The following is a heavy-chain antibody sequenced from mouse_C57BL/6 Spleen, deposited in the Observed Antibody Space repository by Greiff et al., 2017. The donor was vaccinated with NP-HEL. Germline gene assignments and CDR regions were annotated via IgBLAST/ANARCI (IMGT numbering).Heavy chain of an antibody. J-gene: IGHJ3*01. CDR3: ASYYDYDEGAWFAY. V-gene: IGHV5-4*03. CDR1: GFTFSSYA. Sequence: EVKLMESGGGLVKPGGSLKLSCAASGFTFSSYAMSWVRQTPEKRLEWVATISDGGSYTYYPDNVKGRFTISRDNAKNNLYLQMSHLKSEDTAMYYCASYYDYDEGAWFAYWGQGTLVTVSA. CDR2: ISDGGSYT. D-gene: IGHD2-4*01.